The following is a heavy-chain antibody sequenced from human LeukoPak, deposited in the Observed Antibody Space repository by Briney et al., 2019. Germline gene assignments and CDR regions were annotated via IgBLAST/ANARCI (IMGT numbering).Heavy chain of an antibody. CDR2: IIPNFGTA. J-gene: IGHJ6*03. CDR1: GGTFSSYP. Sequence: PVKASRKASGGTFSSYPISWVRRAPRQGLEWMGGIIPNFGTANYAQKFQGRVTITTDESTSTAYMELNSLRSEDTAVYYCARGIRGYYYYYIDVWGKGTTVTVSS. V-gene: IGHV1-69*05. D-gene: IGHD3-22*01. CDR3: ARGIRGYYYYYIDV.